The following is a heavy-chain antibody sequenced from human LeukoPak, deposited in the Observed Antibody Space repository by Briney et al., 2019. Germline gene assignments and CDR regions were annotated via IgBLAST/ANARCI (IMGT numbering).Heavy chain of an antibody. CDR1: GFTFSDYS. V-gene: IGHV3-21*01. J-gene: IGHJ6*03. Sequence: PGGSLRLSCTPSGFTFSDYSMNWVRQAPGKGLEWVSSISTSSTYTFYAGSVKGRFTISRDNRKNSLYLQMSSLTAEDTAVYYCARDASGFYLYYYMDVWGKGTTVTVSS. D-gene: IGHD6-25*01. CDR2: ISTSSTYT. CDR3: ARDASGFYLYYYMDV.